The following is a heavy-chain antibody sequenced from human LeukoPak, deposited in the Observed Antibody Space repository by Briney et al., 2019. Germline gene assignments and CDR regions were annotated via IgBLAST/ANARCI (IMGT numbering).Heavy chain of an antibody. CDR3: ARDRYCIGGICYSGRFDP. CDR1: GGSMNDYC. V-gene: IGHV4-59*01. J-gene: IGHJ5*02. CDR2: MYYSGST. D-gene: IGHD2-15*01. Sequence: SETLSLTCTVSGGSMNDYCWSWIRQPPGKGLEWIRYMYYSGSTNYNPSLKSRVSISIDTSKNQFSLKLSSVTAADTAVYYCARDRYCIGGICYSGRFDPWGRGTLVTVSS.